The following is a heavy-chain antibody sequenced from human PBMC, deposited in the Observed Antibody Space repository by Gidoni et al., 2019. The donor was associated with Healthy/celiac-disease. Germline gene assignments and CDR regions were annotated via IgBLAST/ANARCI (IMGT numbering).Heavy chain of an antibody. CDR1: GFSLSNARMG. D-gene: IGHD3-22*01. Sequence: QVTLKASGPVLVKPTETLTLTCTVSGFSLSNARMGVSWFRQPPGKALEWLAHIFSNDEKSYSTSLTSRLTISKDTSKSQVVLTMTNMDPVDTATYYCARIPKAGYYYVFGAFDIWGQGTMVTVSS. V-gene: IGHV2-26*01. CDR2: IFSNDEK. J-gene: IGHJ3*02. CDR3: ARIPKAGYYYVFGAFDI.